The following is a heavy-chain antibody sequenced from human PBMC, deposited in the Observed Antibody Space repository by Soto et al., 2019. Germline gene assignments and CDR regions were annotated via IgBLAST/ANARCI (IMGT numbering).Heavy chain of an antibody. CDR2: ISYDGSNK. D-gene: IGHD3-10*01. J-gene: IGHJ6*03. Sequence: GGSLRLSCAASGFTFSSYGMHWVRQAPGKGLEWVAVISYDGSNKYYADSVKGRFTISRDNSKNTLYLQMNSLRAEDTAVYYCAKGVSHYYGSGSEFDYYMDVWGKGTTVTVSS. CDR1: GFTFSSYG. CDR3: AKGVSHYYGSGSEFDYYMDV. V-gene: IGHV3-30*18.